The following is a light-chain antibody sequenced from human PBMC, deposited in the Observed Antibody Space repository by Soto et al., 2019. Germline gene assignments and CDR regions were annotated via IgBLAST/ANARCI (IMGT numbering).Light chain of an antibody. V-gene: IGLV2-14*01. Sequence: QSVLTQPASVSGSPGQSITISCTGTSSDVGGYNYVSWYQQHPGKAPKLMIYEVSNRPSGVSNRLSGSKSGNTASLTISGLQAEDEAEYYCSSFTRSNTLVFGGGTKLTVL. CDR2: EVS. J-gene: IGLJ2*01. CDR1: SSDVGGYNY. CDR3: SSFTRSNTLV.